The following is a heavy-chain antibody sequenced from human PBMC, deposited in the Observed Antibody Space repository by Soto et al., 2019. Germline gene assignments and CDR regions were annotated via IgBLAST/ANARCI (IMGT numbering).Heavy chain of an antibody. J-gene: IGHJ4*02. CDR1: SGSITSEQR. D-gene: IGHD6-19*01. CDR3: ARSFGWYAIDH. CDR2: IHHSGST. Sequence: QMQLQESGPGLVKPSETLSLICTVSSGSITSEQRWSWVRQPPGKGLEWIGEIHHSGSTNENPSRRSXXTXSVXKSKNQFSLKLNSVTAADTAVYFCARSFGWYAIDHWGQGTLVIVSS. V-gene: IGHV4-4*02.